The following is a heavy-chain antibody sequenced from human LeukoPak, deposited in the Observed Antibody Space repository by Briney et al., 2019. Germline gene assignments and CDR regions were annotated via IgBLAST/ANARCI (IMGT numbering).Heavy chain of an antibody. D-gene: IGHD3-16*01. CDR1: GLTFNNYA. CDR3: ATSWGPDASAFRWGRDGMDI. V-gene: IGHV3-23*01. CDR2: ISKSGDHT. Sequence: GGSLRLSCAVSGLTFNNYAMSWVRQAPGKGLEWVSAISKSGDHTYYAASAKGRFTIYRDNSKNTQYLQMNSLRAEDTAVYYCATSWGPDASAFRWGRDGMDIWGQGTTVIVS. J-gene: IGHJ6*02.